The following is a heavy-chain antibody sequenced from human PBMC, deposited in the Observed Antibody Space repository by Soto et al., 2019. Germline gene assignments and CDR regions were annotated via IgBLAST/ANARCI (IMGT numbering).Heavy chain of an antibody. J-gene: IGHJ6*03. CDR3: ARHARPDFYYMDF. V-gene: IGHV3-64*01. D-gene: IGHD6-6*01. CDR2: ISSNGVGT. CDR1: GFTLSGYA. Sequence: EVQLAESGGGLAQPGGSLRLSCAASGFTLSGYAMDWVRQAPGKGLEYVSGISSNGVGTYYANSVQGRFTISRDNSKKTVYLQMCSLRPEDMAVYYCARHARPDFYYMDFWGKGTTVTVSS.